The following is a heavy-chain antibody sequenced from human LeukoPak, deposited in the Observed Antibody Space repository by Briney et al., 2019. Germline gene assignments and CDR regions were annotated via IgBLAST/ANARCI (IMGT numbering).Heavy chain of an antibody. J-gene: IGHJ4*02. CDR2: ISSGGGST. CDR1: GFTFSSHA. Sequence: GGSLRLSCAASGFTFSSHAMSWVRQAPGKGLEWVSAISSGGGSTYYADSVKGRFTISRDNSKNTLYLQMNSLRAEDMAVYYCASAGGGSAHWGQGTLVTVSS. CDR3: ASAGGGSAH. D-gene: IGHD1-26*01. V-gene: IGHV3-23*01.